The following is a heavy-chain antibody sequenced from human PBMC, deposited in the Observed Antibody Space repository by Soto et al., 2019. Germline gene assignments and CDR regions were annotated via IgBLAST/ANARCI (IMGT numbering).Heavy chain of an antibody. CDR1: GLTVSGKKY. Sequence: PGGSLRLSCAAFGLTVSGKKYVAWVRQAPGKGLEWVSALYDVDASFYADSVKGRFTTSSDSSKTTVYLQMNGLRPDDTAVYYCASWHEREHAYDVWGQGTTVTVS. CDR3: ASWHEREHAYDV. D-gene: IGHD1-1*01. CDR2: LYDVDAS. V-gene: IGHV3-53*01. J-gene: IGHJ3*01.